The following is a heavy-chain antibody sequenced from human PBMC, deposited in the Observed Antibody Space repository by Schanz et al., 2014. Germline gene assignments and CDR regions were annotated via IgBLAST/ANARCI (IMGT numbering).Heavy chain of an antibody. J-gene: IGHJ4*02. CDR2: FIPILGLA. Sequence: QVQLVQSGAEVKKPGSSVKVSCKASRSIFSSYTISWVRQARGQGLEWVGRFIPILGLAKYEQKFQDKVTITADTSTTTAYMELSGLRSEDTAVYYCARDRLECGAECYSVEVFEIWGQGTLVIVSS. D-gene: IGHD2-21*01. V-gene: IGHV1-69*08. CDR1: RSIFSSYT. CDR3: ARDRLECGAECYSVEVFEI.